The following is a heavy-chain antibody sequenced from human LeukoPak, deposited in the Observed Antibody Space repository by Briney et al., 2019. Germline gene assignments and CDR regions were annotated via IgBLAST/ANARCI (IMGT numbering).Heavy chain of an antibody. V-gene: IGHV4-39*01. CDR2: ISYSGSA. CDR1: GGSISSSSYY. CDR3: VTLRGGVILSG. J-gene: IGHJ4*02. D-gene: IGHD3-16*01. Sequence: PSETLSLTCTVSGGSISSSSYYWGWVRQPPGKGLEYIGSISYSGSAYYNPSLKSRVTMSVDTSKNQFSLKLSSVTAADTAVFYCVTLRGGVILSGWGQGTLVTVSS.